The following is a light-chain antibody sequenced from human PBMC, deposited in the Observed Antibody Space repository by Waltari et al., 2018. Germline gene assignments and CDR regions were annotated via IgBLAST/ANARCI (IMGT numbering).Light chain of an antibody. CDR2: EVS. CDR1: SANVWSYPL. V-gene: IGLV2-23*02. J-gene: IGLJ1*01. Sequence: SALTQPASVSGSPGQSITISCTETSANVWSYPLLSWYQRHPGGAPKLLIYEVSERPSGVSISFSGSKSGKTASLTISGLQPEDEADYYCCAFAGRGFYVFGTGTQVTVL. CDR3: CAFAGRGFYV.